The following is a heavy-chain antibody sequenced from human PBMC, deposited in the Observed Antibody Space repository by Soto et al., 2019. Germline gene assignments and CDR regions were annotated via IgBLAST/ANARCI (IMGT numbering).Heavy chain of an antibody. CDR3: ARHTVSGGCCVDY. J-gene: IGHJ4*02. Sequence: QLQLQESGPGLVKPSETLSLTCTVSGGSISSSSYYWGWIRQPPGKGLEWIGSIYYSGSTYYNPSIKSGVTMSVDTSKNQSSLKLSSVTDADAAVYYCARHTVSGGCCVDYWGQGTLVTVSS. D-gene: IGHD2-15*01. CDR1: GGSISSSSYY. CDR2: IYYSGST. V-gene: IGHV4-39*01.